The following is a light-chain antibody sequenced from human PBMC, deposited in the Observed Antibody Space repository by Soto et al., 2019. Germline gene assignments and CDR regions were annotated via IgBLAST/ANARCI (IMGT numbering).Light chain of an antibody. CDR3: QQYNNWPPT. Sequence: EIVLTQSPATRSVSPGERATLSCKASQSARSSLGWYQQKPGQPPRLLIHDVSIRATGIPARFNGSGSGTEFTRTISSLQSEDFAVYYCQQYNNWPPTFGQGTRLEIK. J-gene: IGKJ5*01. V-gene: IGKV3-15*01. CDR2: DVS. CDR1: QSARSS.